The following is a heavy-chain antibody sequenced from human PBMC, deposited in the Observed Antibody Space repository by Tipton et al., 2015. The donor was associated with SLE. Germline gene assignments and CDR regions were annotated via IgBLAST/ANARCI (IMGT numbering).Heavy chain of an antibody. J-gene: IGHJ4*02. V-gene: IGHV3-23*01. CDR1: GFTFSSYA. D-gene: IGHD2/OR15-2a*01. CDR2: ISGGGGST. Sequence: GSLRLSCATSGFTFSSYALSWVRRAPGKGLEWVSAISGGGGSTYYADFVKGRFSISIDKSKKTLFLQMNSLRVDDTATYYCAKFEKTIDFYLDSWGQGTLVSVSS. CDR3: AKFEKTIDFYLDS.